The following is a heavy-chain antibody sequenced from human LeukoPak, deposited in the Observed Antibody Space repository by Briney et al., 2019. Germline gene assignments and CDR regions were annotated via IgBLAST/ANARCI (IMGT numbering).Heavy chain of an antibody. Sequence: PGGSLRLSCAASGFTFSSYAMSWVRQAPGKGLEWVSAISGSGGSTYYADSVEGRFTISRDNSKTTLYLQMNSLRAEDTAVYYCAKVRGGRGYGYGYRQALGFDYWAREPWSPSPQ. D-gene: IGHD5-18*01. CDR3: AKVRGGRGYGYGYRQALGFDY. CDR2: ISGSGGST. V-gene: IGHV3-23*01. J-gene: IGHJ4*02. CDR1: GFTFSSYA.